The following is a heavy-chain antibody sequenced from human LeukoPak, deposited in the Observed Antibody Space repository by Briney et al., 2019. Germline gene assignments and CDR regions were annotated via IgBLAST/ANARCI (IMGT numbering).Heavy chain of an antibody. CDR1: GFTFSSYA. CDR3: AKTEGSGIAVAGYYFDY. Sequence: HPGGSLRLSCAASGFTFSSYAMSWVRRAPGKGLEWVSAISGSGGSTYYADSVKGRFTISRDNSKNTLYLQMNSLRAEDTAVYYCAKTEGSGIAVAGYYFDYWGQGTLVTVSS. CDR2: ISGSGGST. J-gene: IGHJ4*02. V-gene: IGHV3-23*01. D-gene: IGHD6-19*01.